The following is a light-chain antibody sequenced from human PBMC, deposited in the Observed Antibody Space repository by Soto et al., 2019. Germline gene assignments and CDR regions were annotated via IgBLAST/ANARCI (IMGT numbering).Light chain of an antibody. V-gene: IGKV1-13*02. CDR3: QQIKSYPRVT. CDR1: QAISSH. CDR2: GAS. Sequence: AIQLTQSPSSLSASVGDRVSITCRASQAISSHLAWYQQKPGAGPKLLIHGASVLQTGVPSRFSGSGNGPGTDFTLTTSSLQPEDFATYFCQQIKSYPRVTFGQGTKVEIK. J-gene: IGKJ1*01.